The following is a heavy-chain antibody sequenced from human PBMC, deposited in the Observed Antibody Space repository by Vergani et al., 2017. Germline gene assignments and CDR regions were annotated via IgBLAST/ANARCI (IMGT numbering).Heavy chain of an antibody. V-gene: IGHV3-23*01. J-gene: IGHJ6*01. D-gene: IGHD2-2*01. CDR1: GFAFSRYA. CDR3: AKGVYCSSTSCYEGRGYYYGMGV. Sequence: EVQLLESGGRLVQPGGSLRLSCVASGFAFSRYAMSWVRQAPGKGLEWVSGLTASGSGISYADSVRGRFTISRDNSKNTLYLQMNSLRADDTAVYYGAKGVYCSSTSCYEGRGYYYGMGVWGXGP. CDR2: LTASGSGI.